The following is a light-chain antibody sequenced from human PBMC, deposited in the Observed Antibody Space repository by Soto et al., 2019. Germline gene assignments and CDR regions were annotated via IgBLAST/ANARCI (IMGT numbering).Light chain of an antibody. V-gene: IGLV1-40*01. J-gene: IGLJ2*01. CDR3: QSYDSSLSAAV. CDR1: SSNIGAGYD. Sequence: QSVLTQPPSVSGAPGQKVIISCTGSSSNIGAGYDVHWYQQLPGTAPKLLIYSNNNRPSGVPDRLSGSKSGTLACLAITGLQVEDEADYYCQSYDSSLSAAVFGGGTKLTVL. CDR2: SNN.